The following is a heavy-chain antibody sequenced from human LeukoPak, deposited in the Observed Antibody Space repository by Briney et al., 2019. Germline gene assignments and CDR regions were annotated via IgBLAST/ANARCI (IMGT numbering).Heavy chain of an antibody. J-gene: IGHJ6*03. CDR3: ARDRRDGYNLGYYYYYMDV. V-gene: IGHV1-46*01. Sequence: ASVKVSCKASGYTFTSYYMNWVRQAPGQGLEWMGIINPSGSTTRYAQKFQGRVTMTTDTSTSTAYMELRSLRSDDTAVYYCARDRRDGYNLGYYYYYMDVWGKGTTVTVSS. D-gene: IGHD5-24*01. CDR1: GYTFTSYY. CDR2: INPSGSTT.